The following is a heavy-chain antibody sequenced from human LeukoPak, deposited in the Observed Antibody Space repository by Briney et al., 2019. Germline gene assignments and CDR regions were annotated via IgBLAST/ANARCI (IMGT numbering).Heavy chain of an antibody. CDR1: GGSISSGDYY. V-gene: IGHV4-30-4*08. J-gene: IGHJ4*02. Sequence: PSETLSLTCTVSGGSISSGDYYWSWIRQPPGKGLEWIGYIYYSGSTYYNPSLKSRVTISVDTSKNQFSLKLSSVTAADTAVYYCARSQEMATMFVDYWGREPWSPSPQ. D-gene: IGHD5-24*01. CDR2: IYYSGST. CDR3: ARSQEMATMFVDY.